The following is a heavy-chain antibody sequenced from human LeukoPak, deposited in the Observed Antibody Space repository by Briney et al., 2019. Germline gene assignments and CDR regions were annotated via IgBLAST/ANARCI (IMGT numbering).Heavy chain of an antibody. CDR2: IYYRGST. Sequence: GSLRLSCAASGFTFSSYAMSWVRQPPRKGLEWIGEIYYRGSTIYNPSLKSRITISVDKSKNQFSLKLNSVTAADTAVYYCVRGGYWRFDPWGQGILVTVSS. J-gene: IGHJ5*02. V-gene: IGHV4-4*02. D-gene: IGHD2-8*02. CDR3: VRGGYWRFDP. CDR1: GFTFSSYAM.